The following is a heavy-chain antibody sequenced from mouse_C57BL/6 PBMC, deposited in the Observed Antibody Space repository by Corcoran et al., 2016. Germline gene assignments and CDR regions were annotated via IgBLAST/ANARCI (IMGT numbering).Heavy chain of an antibody. CDR1: GYTFTTYG. J-gene: IGHJ3*01. CDR2: INTYSGVP. CDR3: ARPYYYGSSYAWFAY. D-gene: IGHD1-1*01. Sequence: QIQLVQSGPELKKPGETVKISCKASGYTFTTYGMSWVKQAPGKGLKWMGWINTYSGVPTYADDFKGRFAFSLETSASTAYLQINNLKNEDTATYFCARPYYYGSSYAWFAYWGQGTLVTVSA. V-gene: IGHV9-3*01.